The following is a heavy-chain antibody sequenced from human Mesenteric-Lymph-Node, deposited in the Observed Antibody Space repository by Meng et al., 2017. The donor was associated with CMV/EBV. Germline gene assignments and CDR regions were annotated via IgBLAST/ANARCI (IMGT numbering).Heavy chain of an antibody. V-gene: IGHV3-21*01. Sequence: GGSLRLSCAASGFTFSSYSMNWVRQAPGKGLEWVSSISSSSSYIYYADSVKGRFTISRDNAKNTLYLQMNSLRVEDTAVYYCARDVCSSTSCYRSHDAFDIWGQGTMVTVSS. CDR2: ISSSSSYI. J-gene: IGHJ3*02. D-gene: IGHD2-2*01. CDR1: GFTFSSYS. CDR3: ARDVCSSTSCYRSHDAFDI.